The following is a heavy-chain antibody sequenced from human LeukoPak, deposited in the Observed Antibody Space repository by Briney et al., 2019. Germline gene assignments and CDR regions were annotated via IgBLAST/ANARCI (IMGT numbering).Heavy chain of an antibody. Sequence: GGSLRLSCAASGFTFSSYCMSWVRQAPGKGREWVANIKQDGSEKNYVDSVKGRFTISRDNAKNSLYLQMNSLRAEDTAVYYCAREAGDSSGWYNWSDPWGQGTLVTVSS. CDR2: IKQDGSEK. J-gene: IGHJ5*02. V-gene: IGHV3-7*01. D-gene: IGHD6-19*01. CDR1: GFTFSSYC. CDR3: AREAGDSSGWYNWSDP.